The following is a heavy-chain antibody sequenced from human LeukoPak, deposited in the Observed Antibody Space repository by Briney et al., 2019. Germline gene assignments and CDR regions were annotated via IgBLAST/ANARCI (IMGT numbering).Heavy chain of an antibody. D-gene: IGHD2-21*01. J-gene: IGHJ4*02. CDR3: AKGTTYSPRFDY. V-gene: IGHV3-23*01. Sequence: GGSLRLSCAASGFSVISNYMSWVRQAPGKGLEWVSAISGSGGSTYYADSVKGRFTISRDNSKNTLYLQMNSLRAEDTAVYYCAKGTTYSPRFDYWGQGTLVTVSS. CDR1: GFSVISNY. CDR2: ISGSGGST.